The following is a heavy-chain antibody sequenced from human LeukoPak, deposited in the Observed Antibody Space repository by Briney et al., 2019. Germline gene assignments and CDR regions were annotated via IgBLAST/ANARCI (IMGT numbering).Heavy chain of an antibody. CDR3: ARDPASIVVVPEYYFDY. CDR2: INPSGGST. Sequence: ASVKVSCKASGYTFTSYYMHWVRQAPGQGLEWMGIINPSGGSTSYAQKFQGRVTMTRDTSTSTVYMELSSLRSEDTAVYYCARDPASIVVVPEYYFDYWGQGTLVTVS. CDR1: GYTFTSYY. D-gene: IGHD2-2*01. V-gene: IGHV1-46*01. J-gene: IGHJ4*02.